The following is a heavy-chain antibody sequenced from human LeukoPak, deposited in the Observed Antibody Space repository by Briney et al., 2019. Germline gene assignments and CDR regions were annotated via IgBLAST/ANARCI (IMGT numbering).Heavy chain of an antibody. CDR2: IIPIFGTA. D-gene: IGHD4-17*01. Sequence: SVKVSCKASGGTFSNFAISWVRQAPGQGLEWMGGIIPIFGTANYAQKFQGRVTITADESTSTAYMELSSLRSEDTAVYYCAREDHGDYVWAAPWFDPWGQGTLVTVSS. CDR1: GGTFSNFA. V-gene: IGHV1-69*13. J-gene: IGHJ5*02. CDR3: AREDHGDYVWAAPWFDP.